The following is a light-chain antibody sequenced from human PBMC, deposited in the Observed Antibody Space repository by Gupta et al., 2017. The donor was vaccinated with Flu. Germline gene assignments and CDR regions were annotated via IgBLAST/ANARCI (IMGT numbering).Light chain of an antibody. Sequence: GTLSLSPGERATLSGRASQSVSSSYLAWYQQKPGQAPRLLIYDASSRATGIPDRFSGSGSGTDFTLTISRLEPEDFAVYYCHRYGSSPRTFGQGTKVEIK. CDR1: QSVSSSY. CDR2: DAS. CDR3: HRYGSSPRT. J-gene: IGKJ1*01. V-gene: IGKV3-20*01.